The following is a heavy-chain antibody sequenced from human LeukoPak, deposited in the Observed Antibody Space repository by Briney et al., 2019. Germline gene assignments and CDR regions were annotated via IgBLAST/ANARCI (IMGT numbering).Heavy chain of an antibody. CDR2: VYYIGTT. CDR1: GGSISGYY. CDR3: ARVLLGYYYYMDV. D-gene: IGHD2-15*01. J-gene: IGHJ6*03. Sequence: PSETLSLTCTASGGSISGYYWSWIRQAPGKGLEWIGYVYYIGTTNYNPSLKSRVTISVDTSKNQFSLKLSSVTAADTAVYYCARVLLGYYYYMDVWGKGTTVTVSS. V-gene: IGHV4-59*12.